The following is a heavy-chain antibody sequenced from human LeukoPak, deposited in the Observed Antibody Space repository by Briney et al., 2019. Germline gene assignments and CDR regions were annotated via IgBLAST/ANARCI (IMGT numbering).Heavy chain of an antibody. CDR1: GFTFSSYA. CDR3: ARGFTSSGWAVFDY. J-gene: IGHJ4*02. CDR2: ISYDGSNK. D-gene: IGHD6-19*01. V-gene: IGHV3-30-3*01. Sequence: GGSLRLSCAASGFTFSSYAMHWVRQAPGKGLEWVAVISYDGSNKYYADSVKGRFTISRDNSKNTLYLQMNSLRAEDTAAYYCARGFTSSGWAVFDYWGQGTLVTVSS.